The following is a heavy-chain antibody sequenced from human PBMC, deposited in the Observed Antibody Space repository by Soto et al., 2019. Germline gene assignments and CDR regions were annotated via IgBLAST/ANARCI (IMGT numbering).Heavy chain of an antibody. D-gene: IGHD3-9*01. CDR2: INPNSGGT. CDR3: ARLGRCFDWLPYGMDV. J-gene: IGHJ6*02. V-gene: IGHV1-2*02. Sequence: ASVKVSCKASGYTFTGYYMHWVRQAPGQGLEWMGWINPNSGGTNYAQKFQGRVTMTRDTSISTAYMELSRLRSDDTAAYYCARLGRCFDWLPYGMDVWGQGTTVTVSS. CDR1: GYTFTGYY.